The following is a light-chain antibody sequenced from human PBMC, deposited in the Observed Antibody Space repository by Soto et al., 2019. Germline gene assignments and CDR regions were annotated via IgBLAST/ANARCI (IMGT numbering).Light chain of an antibody. CDR3: QQYYGTPRT. J-gene: IGKJ1*01. CDR2: WAS. CDR1: QSILSTSNNKNF. V-gene: IGKV4-1*01. Sequence: DIVMTQSPDSLAVSLGERATINCKSSQSILSTSNNKNFLAWYQQKPGQPPKLLIYWASTRELGVPDRFSGSWSGTEFTLTINTLQSEDVAVYYCQQYYGTPRTFGQGTKVEVK.